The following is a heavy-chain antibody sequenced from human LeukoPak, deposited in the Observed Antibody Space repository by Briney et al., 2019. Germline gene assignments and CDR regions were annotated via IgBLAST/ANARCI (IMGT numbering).Heavy chain of an antibody. V-gene: IGHV1-69*04. D-gene: IGHD6-13*01. CDR2: IIPILGIA. Sequence: SVKVSCKASGGTFSSYAISWVRQAPGQGLEWMGRIIPILGIANYAQKFQGRVTITADKSTSTAYMELSSLRSEDTAVYYCARGPTKAGIAAAIDYWAREPWSPSPQ. CDR3: ARGPTKAGIAAAIDY. CDR1: GGTFSSYA. J-gene: IGHJ4*02.